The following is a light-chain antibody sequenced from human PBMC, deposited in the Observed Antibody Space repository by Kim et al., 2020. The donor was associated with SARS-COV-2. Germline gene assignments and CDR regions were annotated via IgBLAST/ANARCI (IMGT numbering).Light chain of an antibody. V-gene: IGKV3-20*01. J-gene: IGKJ1*01. CDR1: HIFNSRY. CDR3: QQYGSSQT. Sequence: EIVLTQSPGTLSLSPGERDTLSCRASHIFNSRYLAWYQHKPGQAPMLLIYAASTRATVIPDRFSGSGSGTDFTLTISRLEPEDFAVYYCQQYGSSQTFGQGTKVDIK. CDR2: AAS.